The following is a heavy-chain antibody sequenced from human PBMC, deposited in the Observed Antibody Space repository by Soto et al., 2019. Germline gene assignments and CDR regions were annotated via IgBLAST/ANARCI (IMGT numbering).Heavy chain of an antibody. J-gene: IGHJ6*02. CDR2: IYYSGST. CDR1: GGSISSGGYY. Sequence: QVQLQESGPGLVKPSQTLSLTCTVSGGSISSGGYYWSWIRQHPGKGLEWIGYIYYSGSTCFNPTLKSRVTLSVDPSKNQSSLKLSSVPAADTAVYYCAPLIMVRGALWYYYGMDVWGEGSTVTVSS. CDR3: APLIMVRGALWYYYGMDV. V-gene: IGHV4-31*03. D-gene: IGHD3-10*01.